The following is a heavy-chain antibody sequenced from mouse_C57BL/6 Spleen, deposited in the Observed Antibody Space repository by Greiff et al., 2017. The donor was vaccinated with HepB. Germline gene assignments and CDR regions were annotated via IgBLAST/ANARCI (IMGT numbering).Heavy chain of an antibody. CDR2: IYPGSGST. Sequence: VQLQQPGAELVKPGASVKMSCKASGYTFTSYWITWVKQRPGQGLEWIGDIYPGSGSTNYNEKFKSKATLTVDTSSSTAYMQLSSLTSEDSAVYYCARSGYSNPWYFDVWGTGTTVTVSS. CDR3: ARSGYSNPWYFDV. D-gene: IGHD2-5*01. CDR1: GYTFTSYW. J-gene: IGHJ1*03. V-gene: IGHV1-55*01.